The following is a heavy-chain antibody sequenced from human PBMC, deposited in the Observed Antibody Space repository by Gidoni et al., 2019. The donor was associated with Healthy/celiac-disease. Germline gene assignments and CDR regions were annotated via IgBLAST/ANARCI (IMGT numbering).Heavy chain of an antibody. J-gene: IGHJ4*02. Sequence: QVQLQESGPGLVKPSETLSLTCTVSGGSIRSYYWSWIRQPPGKGLEWIGDIYYSGSTNYNPSLKSRVTISVDTSKNQFSLKLSSVTAADTAVYYCARHEWHSGSYSGASFDYWGQGTLVTVSS. D-gene: IGHD3-10*01. CDR3: ARHEWHSGSYSGASFDY. V-gene: IGHV4-59*08. CDR2: IYYSGST. CDR1: GGSIRSYY.